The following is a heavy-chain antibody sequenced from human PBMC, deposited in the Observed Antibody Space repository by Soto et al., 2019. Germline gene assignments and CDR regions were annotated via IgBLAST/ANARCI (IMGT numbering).Heavy chain of an antibody. CDR3: TPDVGSDGYNLHRMHV. Sequence: QVQLQESGPGLVKPSQTLSLTCTVSGGSISSGDYYWSWIRQPPGKGLEWIGYIYYSGSTHYNPSHKSRVTISVDTSKNQFSLKLSSVTAADTAVRHYTPDVGSDGYNLHRMHVWGQGTTVTVSS. CDR1: GGSISSGDYY. V-gene: IGHV4-30-4*01. J-gene: IGHJ6*02. CDR2: IYYSGST. D-gene: IGHD5-12*01.